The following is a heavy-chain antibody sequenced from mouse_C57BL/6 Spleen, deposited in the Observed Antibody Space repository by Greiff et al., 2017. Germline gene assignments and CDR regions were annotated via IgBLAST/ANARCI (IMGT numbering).Heavy chain of an antibody. Sequence: EVMLVESGGGLVQPGGSLSLSCAASGFTFTDYYMSWVRQPPGKALEWWGFIRNKANGYTTEYSASVKGRFTISRDNSQSILYLQMNALRAEDSATYYCARYLCDDAMDYWGQGTSVTVSS. CDR2: IRNKANGYTT. V-gene: IGHV7-3*01. CDR1: GFTFTDYY. J-gene: IGHJ4*01. D-gene: IGHD2-13*01. CDR3: ARYLCDDAMDY.